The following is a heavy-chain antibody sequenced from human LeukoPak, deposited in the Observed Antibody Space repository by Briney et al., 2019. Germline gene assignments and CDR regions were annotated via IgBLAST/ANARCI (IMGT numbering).Heavy chain of an antibody. CDR1: GGSFSGYY. Sequence: SETLSLTCAVYGGSFSGYYWSWIRQPPGKGLEWIGEINHSGSTNYNPSLKSRVTISVDTSKNQFSLKLSSVTAADTAVYYRARGPNWSGGLDYWGQGTLVTVSS. D-gene: IGHD3-10*01. V-gene: IGHV4-34*01. CDR2: INHSGST. CDR3: ARGPNWSGGLDY. J-gene: IGHJ4*02.